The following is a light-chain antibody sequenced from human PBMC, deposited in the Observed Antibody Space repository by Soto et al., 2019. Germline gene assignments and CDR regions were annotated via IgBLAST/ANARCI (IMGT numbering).Light chain of an antibody. CDR3: QQRIT. V-gene: IGKV1-39*01. Sequence: DIQMTQSPSSLSASVGDRVTITCRASQSISSYLNWYQQKPGKAPKLLIYAASSLQSGVPSRFSGSGSGTDFTLTISSLQPDDFATYYCQQRITFGQGTKVDIK. J-gene: IGKJ1*01. CDR2: AAS. CDR1: QSISSY.